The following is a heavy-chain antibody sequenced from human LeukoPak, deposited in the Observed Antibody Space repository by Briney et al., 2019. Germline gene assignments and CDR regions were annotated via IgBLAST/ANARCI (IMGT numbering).Heavy chain of an antibody. J-gene: IGHJ4*02. D-gene: IGHD5-18*01. CDR2: ISGSGGST. CDR3: AKGLKDRGYSYGYGY. CDR1: GFTFSSYA. Sequence: GGSLRPSCAASGFTFSSYAMSWVRQAPGEGLEWVSAISGSGGSTYYADSVKGRFTISRDNSKNTLYLQMNSLRAEDTAVYYCAKGLKDRGYSYGYGYWGQGTLVTVSS. V-gene: IGHV3-23*01.